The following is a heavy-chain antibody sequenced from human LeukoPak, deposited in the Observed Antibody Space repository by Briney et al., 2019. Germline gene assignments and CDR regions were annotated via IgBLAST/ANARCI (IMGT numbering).Heavy chain of an antibody. V-gene: IGHV4-34*01. D-gene: IGHD6-19*01. CDR3: ARGGRWYSSGWFRAPFDY. J-gene: IGHJ4*02. CDR1: GGSFSGYY. CDR2: INHSGST. Sequence: SETLSLTCAVYGGSFSGYYWSWIRQPPGKGLEWIGEINHSGSTNYNPSLKSRVTISVDTSKNQFSLKLSSVTAADTAVYYCARGGRWYSSGWFRAPFDYWGQGTLVTVSS.